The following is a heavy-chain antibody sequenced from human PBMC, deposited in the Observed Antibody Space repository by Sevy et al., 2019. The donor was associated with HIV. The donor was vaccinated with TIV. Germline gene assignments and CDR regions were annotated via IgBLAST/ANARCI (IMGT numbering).Heavy chain of an antibody. V-gene: IGHV3-48*02. CDR3: ARVAAVASTLYYFDF. Sequence: GGSLRLSCAASGFSFSTYSMNWVRQAPGKGLEWVSYISTSSSTIYYADSVKGRFTISRDNAKGSLYLQMNSLRDEDTAVYYWARVAAVASTLYYFDFWGQGTLVTVSS. D-gene: IGHD6-19*01. J-gene: IGHJ4*02. CDR2: ISTSSSTI. CDR1: GFSFSTYS.